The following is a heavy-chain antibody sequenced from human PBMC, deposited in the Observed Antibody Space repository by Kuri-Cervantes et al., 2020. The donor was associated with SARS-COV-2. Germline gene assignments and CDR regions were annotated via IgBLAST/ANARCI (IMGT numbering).Heavy chain of an antibody. D-gene: IGHD2-2*01. CDR1: GGSISTYY. Sequence: SETLSLTCTVSGGSISTYYWSWIRQSPGKGLEWIGYTYPSGHTYYHPSLRSRVTISLDTSQNHFSLKLNSVTAADTAVYYCARAGRTFTSSHGGIADSWGQGILVTVSS. CDR3: ARAGRTFTSSHGGIADS. J-gene: IGHJ4*02. CDR2: TYPSGHT. V-gene: IGHV4-4*09.